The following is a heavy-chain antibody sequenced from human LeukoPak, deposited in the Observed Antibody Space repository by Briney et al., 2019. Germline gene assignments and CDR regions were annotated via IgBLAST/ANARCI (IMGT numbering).Heavy chain of an antibody. Sequence: GGSLRLSCTASGFTFGDYAMSWVRQAPGKGLEWVGFIRSKAYGGTTEYAASVKGRFTISRDDSKSIAYLQMNSLKTEDTAVYYCTYDFWSPDDYWGQGTLVTVSS. CDR3: TYDFWSPDDY. D-gene: IGHD3-3*01. V-gene: IGHV3-49*04. CDR1: GFTFGDYA. CDR2: IRSKAYGGTT. J-gene: IGHJ4*02.